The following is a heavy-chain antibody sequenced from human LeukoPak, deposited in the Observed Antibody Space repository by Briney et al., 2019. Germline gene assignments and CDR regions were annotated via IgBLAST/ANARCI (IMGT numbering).Heavy chain of an antibody. D-gene: IGHD3-10*01. V-gene: IGHV4-39*07. CDR1: GGSISSSSYY. CDR2: IYYSGST. J-gene: IGHJ6*02. Sequence: KPSETLSLTCTVSGGSISSSSYYWGWIRQPPGKGLEWIGSIYYSGSTYYNPSLKSRVTISVDTSKNQFSLKLSSVTAADTAVYYCARAPYYYPQPPYYYGMDVWGQGTTVTVSS. CDR3: ARAPYYYPQPPYYYGMDV.